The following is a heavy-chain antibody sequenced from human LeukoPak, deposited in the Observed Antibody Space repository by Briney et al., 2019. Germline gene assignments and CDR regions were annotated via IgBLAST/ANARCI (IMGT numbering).Heavy chain of an antibody. D-gene: IGHD5-24*01. CDR3: ARRRDGYNRGYYFDY. CDR2: ISGSGGST. CDR1: GFIFSSYA. J-gene: IGHJ4*02. Sequence: GGSLRLSCAASGFIFSSYAMSWVRQAPGKGLEWVSPISGSGGSTYYADSVKGRFTISRDNSKNTVYLQMNSLRAEDTAVYYCARRRDGYNRGYYFDYWGQGTLVTVSS. V-gene: IGHV3-23*01.